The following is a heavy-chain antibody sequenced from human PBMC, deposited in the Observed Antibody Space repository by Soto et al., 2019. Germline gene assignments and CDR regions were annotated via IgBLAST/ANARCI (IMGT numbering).Heavy chain of an antibody. Sequence: GGSLRLSCTASGFTFRSFTMNWVRQAPGKGLEWVSTISSNSAYIYYTDALRGRFTISRDNAKNSLHLQMNSLRAEDTAVYYCTRDASRDSSARGWFDPWGPGTLVTVSS. V-gene: IGHV3-21*01. CDR1: GFTFRSFT. CDR3: TRDASRDSSARGWFDP. D-gene: IGHD6-13*01. CDR2: ISSNSAYI. J-gene: IGHJ5*02.